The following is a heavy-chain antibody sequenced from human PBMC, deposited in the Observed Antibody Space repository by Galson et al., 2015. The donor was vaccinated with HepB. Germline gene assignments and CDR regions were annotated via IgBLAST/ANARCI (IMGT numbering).Heavy chain of an antibody. CDR1: GFTFSSYD. Sequence: SLRLSCAASGFTFSSYDMHWVRQATGKGLEWVSAIGTAGDTYYPGSVKGRFTISRENAKNSLYLQMNSLRAGDTAVYYCARAGRWGGSYDRDDARDWYFDLWGRGTLVTVSS. J-gene: IGHJ2*01. V-gene: IGHV3-13*01. CDR3: ARAGRWGGSYDRDDARDWYFDL. D-gene: IGHD2-15*01. CDR2: IGTAGDT.